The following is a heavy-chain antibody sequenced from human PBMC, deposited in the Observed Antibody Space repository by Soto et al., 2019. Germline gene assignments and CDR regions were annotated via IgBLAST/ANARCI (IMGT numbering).Heavy chain of an antibody. CDR2: IYYSGST. J-gene: IGHJ4*02. Sequence: SETLSLTCSVSGGSISSYYWSWIRQPPGKGLEWIGYIYYSGSTNYNPSLKSRVTISVDTSKNQFSLKLSSVTAADTAVYYCARVSIFGLDYWGQGTLVTVSS. D-gene: IGHD3-3*01. V-gene: IGHV4-59*01. CDR1: GGSISSYY. CDR3: ARVSIFGLDY.